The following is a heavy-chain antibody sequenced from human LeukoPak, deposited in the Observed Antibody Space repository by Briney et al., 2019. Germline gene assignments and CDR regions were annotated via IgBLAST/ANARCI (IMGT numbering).Heavy chain of an antibody. CDR1: GFTFSSYG. D-gene: IGHD3-22*01. CDR2: IWYDGGNK. J-gene: IGHJ4*02. Sequence: GGSLRLSCAASGFTFSSYGMHWVRQAPGKGLGWVAVIWYDGGNKYYADSVKGRFTISRDNSKNTLYLQMNSLRAEDTAVYYCAKVDTMIILLGGQGTLVTVSS. V-gene: IGHV3-33*06. CDR3: AKVDTMIILL.